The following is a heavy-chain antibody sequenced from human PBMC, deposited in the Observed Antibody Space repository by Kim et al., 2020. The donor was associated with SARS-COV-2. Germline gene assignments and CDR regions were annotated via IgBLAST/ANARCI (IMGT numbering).Heavy chain of an antibody. Sequence: DSVQGLFTISRDNSKSALYLQMNSLRAEDTAVYYCAKDLSYSSSWYYFDCWGQGTLVTVSS. J-gene: IGHJ4*02. CDR3: AKDLSYSSSWYYFDC. D-gene: IGHD6-13*01. V-gene: IGHV3-23*01.